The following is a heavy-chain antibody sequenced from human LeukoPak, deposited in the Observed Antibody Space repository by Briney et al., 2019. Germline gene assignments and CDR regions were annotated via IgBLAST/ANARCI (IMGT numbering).Heavy chain of an antibody. D-gene: IGHD1-26*01. J-gene: IGHJ4*02. CDR2: ISGSGGST. CDR3: AKEEFLGAKLVNLYYFDY. CDR1: GFTFSSYA. V-gene: IGHV3-23*01. Sequence: PGGSLRPSCAASGFTFSSYAMSWVRQAPGKGLEWVSAISGSGGSTYYADSVKGRFTISRDNSKNTLYLQMNSLRAEDTAVYYCAKEEFLGAKLVNLYYFDYWGQGTLVTVSS.